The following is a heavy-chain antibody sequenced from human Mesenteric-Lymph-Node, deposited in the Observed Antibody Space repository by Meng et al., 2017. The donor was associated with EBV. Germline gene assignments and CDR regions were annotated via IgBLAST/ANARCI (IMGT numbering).Heavy chain of an antibody. Sequence: QVLVVGAGGGVGQPGRFLRPSCAASGFTFNRHGMHWVRQAPGKGLEWVSVISYDGGNKYYRDSVKGRFTISRDNSKNTLYLQMNSLRTEDTAVYFCAKDLAAVGRVPYYFDYGSQGTLVTVSS. CDR1: GFTFNRHG. D-gene: IGHD6-13*01. CDR2: ISYDGGNK. V-gene: IGHV3-30*18. J-gene: IGHJ4*02. CDR3: AKDLAAVGRVPYYFDY.